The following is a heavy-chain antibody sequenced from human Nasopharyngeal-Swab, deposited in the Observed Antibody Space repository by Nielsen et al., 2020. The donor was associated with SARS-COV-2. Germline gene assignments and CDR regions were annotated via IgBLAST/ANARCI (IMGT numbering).Heavy chain of an antibody. CDR3: TTDEWGRVAAHDPYYFDY. CDR1: GFTFSNAW. V-gene: IGHV3-15*01. D-gene: IGHD6-13*01. CDR2: IKSKTDGGTT. Sequence: GSLRLSCAASGFTFSNAWMSWVRQAPGKGLEWVGRIKSKTDGGTTDYAAPVKGRFTISRDDSKNTLYLQMNSLKTEDTAVYYCTTDEWGRVAAHDPYYFDYWGQGTLVTVSS. J-gene: IGHJ4*02.